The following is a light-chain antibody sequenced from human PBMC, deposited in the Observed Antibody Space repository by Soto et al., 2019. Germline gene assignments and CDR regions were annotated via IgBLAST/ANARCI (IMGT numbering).Light chain of an antibody. CDR3: SSYAGSNNLV. Sequence: QSALTQPPSASGSPGQSVTISCTGTSSDVGGYNYVSWYQQHPGKAPKLMIYEVSKRPSGVPDRFSGSKSGNTAALTVSGLQAEDEADYYLSSYAGSNNLVFGGGTKLTVL. J-gene: IGLJ3*02. CDR2: EVS. V-gene: IGLV2-8*01. CDR1: SSDVGGYNY.